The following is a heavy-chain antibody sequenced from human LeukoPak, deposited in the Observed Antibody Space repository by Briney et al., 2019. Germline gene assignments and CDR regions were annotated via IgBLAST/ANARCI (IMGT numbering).Heavy chain of an antibody. D-gene: IGHD3-10*01. CDR3: ATLRRSRSENY. V-gene: IGHV3-7*05. CDR1: GFTFSTFW. Sequence: PGGSLRLSCAASGFTFSTFWIHWVRQVPGRGPEWVANINEDGSEKNYVDSVKGRFTISRDNAKNSLYLQINSLRAEDTAVYYCATLRRSRSENYWGQGTLVTVSS. J-gene: IGHJ4*02. CDR2: INEDGSEK.